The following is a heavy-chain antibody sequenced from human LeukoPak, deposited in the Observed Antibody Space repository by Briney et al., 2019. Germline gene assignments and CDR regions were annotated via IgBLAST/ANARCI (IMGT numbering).Heavy chain of an antibody. Sequence: SVKVSCKASGGTFSSYAISWVRQAPGQGLEWMGGIIPIFGTANYAQKFQGRVTITADESTSTAYMELSSLRSEDTAVYYCAADRTYYDFWSGSLPYYYGMDVWGQGTTVTVSS. CDR3: AADRTYYDFWSGSLPYYYGMDV. V-gene: IGHV1-69*13. CDR1: GGTFSSYA. D-gene: IGHD3-3*01. CDR2: IIPIFGTA. J-gene: IGHJ6*02.